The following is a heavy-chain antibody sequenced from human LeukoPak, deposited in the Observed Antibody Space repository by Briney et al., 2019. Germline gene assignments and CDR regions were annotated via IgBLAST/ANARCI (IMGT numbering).Heavy chain of an antibody. J-gene: IGHJ1*01. CDR3: ARVRYCGGDCPGYFQH. Sequence: GASVKVSCKASGYTFTGYYMHWVRQAPGQGLEWMGWINPNSGGTNYAQKFQGRVTMTRDTSISTAYMELSRLRSDDTAVYYCARVRYCGGDCPGYFQHWGQGTLVTVSS. V-gene: IGHV1-2*02. CDR1: GYTFTGYY. CDR2: INPNSGGT. D-gene: IGHD2-21*01.